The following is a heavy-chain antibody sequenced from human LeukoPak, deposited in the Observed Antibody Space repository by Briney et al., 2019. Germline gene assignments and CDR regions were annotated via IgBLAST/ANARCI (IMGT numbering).Heavy chain of an antibody. J-gene: IGHJ1*01. CDR1: GGSISSSSYY. CDR3: ARGRDCSSTSCLERYFQH. D-gene: IGHD2-2*01. V-gene: IGHV4-39*07. Sequence: PSETLSLTCTVSGGSISSSSYYWGWIRQPPGKGLEWIGSIYYSGSTYYNPSLKSRVTISVDTSKTQFSLKLSSVTAADTAVYYCARGRDCSSTSCLERYFQHWGQGTLVTVSS. CDR2: IYYSGST.